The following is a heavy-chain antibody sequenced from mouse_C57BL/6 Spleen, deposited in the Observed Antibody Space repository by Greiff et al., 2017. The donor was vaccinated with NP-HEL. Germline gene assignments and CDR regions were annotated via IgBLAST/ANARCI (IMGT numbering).Heavy chain of an antibody. CDR3: ASLPIYYCSSYEDYYAMDY. J-gene: IGHJ4*01. V-gene: IGHV1-64*01. CDR1: GYTFTSYW. Sequence: QVQLQQPGAELVKPGASVKLSCKASGYTFTSYWMHWVKQRPGQGLEWIGMIHPNSGSTNYTEKFKSKATLTVDKSSSTAYMQLSSLTSEDSAVYYCASLPIYYCSSYEDYYAMDYWGQGTSVTVSS. CDR2: IHPNSGST. D-gene: IGHD1-1*01.